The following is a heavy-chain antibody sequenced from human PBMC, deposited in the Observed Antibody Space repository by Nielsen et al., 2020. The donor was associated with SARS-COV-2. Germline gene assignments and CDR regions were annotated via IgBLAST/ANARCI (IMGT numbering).Heavy chain of an antibody. V-gene: IGHV3-30*18. CDR3: AKVDTMFRGVTIYGMDV. Sequence: GESLKISCAASGFTFSSYGMHWVRQAPGKGLEWVAVISYDGSNKYYADSVKGRFTISRDNSKNTLYLQMNSLRAEDTAVYYCAKVDTMFRGVTIYGMDVWGQGTTVTVSS. D-gene: IGHD3-10*01. CDR1: GFTFSSYG. J-gene: IGHJ6*02. CDR2: ISYDGSNK.